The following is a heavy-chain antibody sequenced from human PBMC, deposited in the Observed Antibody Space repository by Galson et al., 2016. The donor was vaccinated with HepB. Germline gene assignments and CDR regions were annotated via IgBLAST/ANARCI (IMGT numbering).Heavy chain of an antibody. CDR3: STTKTGYSSSFSTPPMGYYYYGMDV. D-gene: IGHD6-13*01. V-gene: IGHV3-53*01. CDR1: GFTVSSNY. Sequence: SLRLSCAASGFTVSSNYMSWVRQAPGKGLEWVSVIYSGGSTYYADSVKGRFTIPRDNSKNTLYLQMNSLRAEDTAVYYCSTTKTGYSSSFSTPPMGYYYYGMDVWGQGTTVTVSS. J-gene: IGHJ6*02. CDR2: IYSGGST.